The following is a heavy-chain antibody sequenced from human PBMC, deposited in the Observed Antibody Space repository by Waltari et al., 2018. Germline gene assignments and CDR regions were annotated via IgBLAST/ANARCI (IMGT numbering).Heavy chain of an antibody. CDR1: GYTFINHD. Sequence: QVQLVQSGAEVKKPGASVKVSCKASGYTFINHDINWVRQATGQGLEWMGWMNSNSGNTGYAKKFQGRVTFTRDTSIRTAYMELNRLTSDDTAVYYCARGAGQDGRDWFDPWGQGTLVTVSS. V-gene: IGHV1-8*03. J-gene: IGHJ5*02. D-gene: IGHD2-15*01. CDR3: ARGAGQDGRDWFDP. CDR2: MNSNSGNT.